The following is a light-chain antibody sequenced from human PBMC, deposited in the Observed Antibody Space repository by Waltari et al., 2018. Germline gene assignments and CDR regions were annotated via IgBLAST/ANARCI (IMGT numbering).Light chain of an antibody. V-gene: IGLV1-44*01. Sequence: QSVLTQPPSASGTPGQRITISCSGSGPNIGINAVTWYQQVPGTAPRLLIYSNNQRPSGVPDRFSASKSGTSASLAISGLQSEDEGDYYCATWDDSVNGLLFGGGTELTV. CDR1: GPNIGINA. J-gene: IGLJ2*01. CDR3: ATWDDSVNGLL. CDR2: SNN.